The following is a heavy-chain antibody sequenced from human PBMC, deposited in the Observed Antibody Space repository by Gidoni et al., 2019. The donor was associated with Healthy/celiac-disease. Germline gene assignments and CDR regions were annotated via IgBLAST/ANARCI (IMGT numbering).Heavy chain of an antibody. J-gene: IGHJ6*02. CDR3: TTDYYYYYGMDV. CDR2: IKSKPDGGTT. CDR1: GFTFSNAW. V-gene: IGHV3-15*07. Sequence: FSCAASGFTFSNAWMNWVRQAPGKGLVWVGRIKSKPDGGTTDYAAPVKGRFTISRDDSKNTLYLQMNSLKTEDTAVYYCTTDYYYYYGMDVWGQGTTVTVSS.